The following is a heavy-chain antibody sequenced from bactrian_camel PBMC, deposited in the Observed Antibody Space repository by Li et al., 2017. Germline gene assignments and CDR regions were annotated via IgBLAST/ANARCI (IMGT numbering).Heavy chain of an antibody. CDR1: GYIYSSHC. J-gene: IGHJ4*01. CDR2: IYTAAGNT. Sequence: QLVESGGGSVQAGGSLRLSCAASGYIYSSHCMGWYRQGTGKEREGLAVIYTAAGNTFVADSVKGRFTISQDDAQNTLYPQMDNLKPEDTAIYHCAARRRVCSPGSKLFTYWGQGTQVTVS. CDR3: AARRRVCSPGSKLFTY. V-gene: IGHV3S54*01. D-gene: IGHD2*01.